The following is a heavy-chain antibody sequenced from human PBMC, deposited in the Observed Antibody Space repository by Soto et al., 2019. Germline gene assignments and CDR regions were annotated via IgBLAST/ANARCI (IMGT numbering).Heavy chain of an antibody. CDR1: GFAFRSYN. J-gene: IGHJ4*02. CDR3: AIEGGGYSGYDHYFDY. Sequence: LRLACAASGFAFRSYNMNWVRQAPGKGLEWVASISSGSSNIYYADSVKGRFTISRDNSKNTLYLQMNSLRAEDTAVYYCAIEGGGYSGYDHYFDYWGQGTLVTVSS. CDR2: ISSGSSNI. V-gene: IGHV3-21*01. D-gene: IGHD5-12*01.